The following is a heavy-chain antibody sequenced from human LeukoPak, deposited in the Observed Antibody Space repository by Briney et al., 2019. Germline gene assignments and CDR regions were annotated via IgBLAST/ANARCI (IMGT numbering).Heavy chain of an antibody. V-gene: IGHV3-33*06. CDR1: GFTFSGYG. CDR2: IWYDGSNK. Sequence: GGSLRLSCAASGFTFSGYGMHWVRQAPGKGLEWVAVIWYDGSNKYYADSVKGRFTISRDNSKNTLYLQMNSLRAEDTAVYYCAKDPYSSSSNHFDYWGQGTLVTVSS. D-gene: IGHD6-6*01. J-gene: IGHJ4*02. CDR3: AKDPYSSSSNHFDY.